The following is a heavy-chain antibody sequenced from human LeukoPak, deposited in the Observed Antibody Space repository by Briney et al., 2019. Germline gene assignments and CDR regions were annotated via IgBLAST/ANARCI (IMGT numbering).Heavy chain of an antibody. CDR1: GYTFTGYY. CDR3: ASAYCSSTSCYSGDFDY. Sequence: ASVKVSCKASGYTFTGYYMHWVRQAPGQGLEWMGWINPNSGGTNYAQKFQGGVAMSRDTSISTAYMELSRLRSDDTAVYYCASAYCSSTSCYSGDFDYWGQGTLVTVSS. CDR2: INPNSGGT. V-gene: IGHV1-2*02. D-gene: IGHD2-2*02. J-gene: IGHJ4*02.